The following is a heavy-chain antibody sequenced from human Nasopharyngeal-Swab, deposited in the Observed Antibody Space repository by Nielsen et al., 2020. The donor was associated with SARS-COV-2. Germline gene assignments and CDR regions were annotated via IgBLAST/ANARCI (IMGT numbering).Heavy chain of an antibody. V-gene: IGHV3-73*01. J-gene: IGHJ4*02. CDR2: IRSKANSYAT. CDR3: TRGLLLWFGELSDY. D-gene: IGHD3-10*01. Sequence: VRKMPGKGLEWVGRIRSKANSYATAYAASVKGRFTISRDDSKNTAYLQMNSLKTEDTAVYYCTRGLLLWFGELSDYWGQGTLVTVSS.